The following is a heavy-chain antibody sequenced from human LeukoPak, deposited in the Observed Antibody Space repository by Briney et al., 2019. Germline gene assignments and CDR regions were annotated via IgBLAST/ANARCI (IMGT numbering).Heavy chain of an antibody. CDR1: GDSIIGSDHY. J-gene: IGHJ6*03. Sequence: SETLSLTCTVSGDSIIGSDHYWSWIRQPAGKGLEWIGRIYTSGSTNYNPSLKSRVTMSVDTSKNQFSLKLSSVTAADTAVYYCARDRGDIAAPRYYYYYIDVWGKGTTVTVSS. D-gene: IGHD6-6*01. CDR2: IYTSGST. V-gene: IGHV4-4*07. CDR3: ARDRGDIAAPRYYYYYIDV.